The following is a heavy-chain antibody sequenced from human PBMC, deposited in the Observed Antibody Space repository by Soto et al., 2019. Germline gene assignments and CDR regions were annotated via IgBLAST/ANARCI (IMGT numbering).Heavy chain of an antibody. CDR2: ISWNSGSI. J-gene: IGHJ6*02. Sequence: PGGSLRLSCAASGFTFDDYAMHWVRQAPGKGLEWVSGISWNSGSIGYADSVKGRFTISRDNAKNSLYLQMNSLRAEDTALYYRAKDMGFWSGYYGYYYYGMDVWGQGTTVTVSS. CDR3: AKDMGFWSGYYGYYYYGMDV. CDR1: GFTFDDYA. V-gene: IGHV3-9*01. D-gene: IGHD3-3*01.